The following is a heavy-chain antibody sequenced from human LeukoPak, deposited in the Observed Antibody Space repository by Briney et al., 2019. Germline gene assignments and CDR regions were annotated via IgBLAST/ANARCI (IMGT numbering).Heavy chain of an antibody. J-gene: IGHJ4*02. Sequence: SETLSLTCTVSRYSISSGYYWGWIRQPPGKGLEWIGSIYHSGSTYYNPSLKSRVTISVDTSKNQFSLKLSSVTAADTAVYYCARTQNPYDFWSGYYKGGYYFDYWGQGTLVTVSS. CDR2: IYHSGST. V-gene: IGHV4-38-2*02. CDR1: RYSISSGYY. CDR3: ARTQNPYDFWSGYYKGGYYFDY. D-gene: IGHD3-3*01.